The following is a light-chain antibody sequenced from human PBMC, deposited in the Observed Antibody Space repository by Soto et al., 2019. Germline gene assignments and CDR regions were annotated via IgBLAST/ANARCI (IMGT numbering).Light chain of an antibody. Sequence: QSALTQPRSVSGSPGQSVTISCTGTSRDVGGYNYVSWYQHHPGKAPKLMIYDVTKRPSGVRDRFSASKSGNTASLTISGLQAEDEADYYCCSYAGSYTYVFGTGTKVTVL. CDR1: SRDVGGYNY. CDR2: DVT. CDR3: CSYAGSYTYV. V-gene: IGLV2-11*01. J-gene: IGLJ1*01.